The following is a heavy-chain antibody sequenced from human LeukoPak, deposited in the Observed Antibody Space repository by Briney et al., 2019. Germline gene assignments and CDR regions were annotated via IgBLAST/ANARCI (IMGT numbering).Heavy chain of an antibody. V-gene: IGHV3-48*04. CDR1: GFTFSSYR. Sequence: GGSLRLSCAASGFTFSSYRINWVRQAPGTGLEWISYISSGSSNIYYADSVKGRFTISRDNAKNSVFLQMNSLRTDDTAVYYCARVGYSSSSFDYWGQGTLVTVSS. CDR2: ISSGSSNI. CDR3: ARVGYSSSSFDY. D-gene: IGHD6-6*01. J-gene: IGHJ4*02.